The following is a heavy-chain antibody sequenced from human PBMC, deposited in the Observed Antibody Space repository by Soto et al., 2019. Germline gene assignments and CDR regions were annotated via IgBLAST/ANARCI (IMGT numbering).Heavy chain of an antibody. J-gene: IGHJ4*02. V-gene: IGHV1-2*02. CDR3: VRDAPSRHSIFDL. D-gene: IGHD3-3*01. CDR2: INLNDGGT. CDR1: EYSFGDYY. Sequence: GASVKVSCKTSEYSFGDYYLHWVRQAPEQGLEWMGWINLNDGGTNSPRKFQGRLTMIRDKSITTVYMELSRLRSDDTAVYFCVRDAPSRHSIFDLWGPGTLVNVSS.